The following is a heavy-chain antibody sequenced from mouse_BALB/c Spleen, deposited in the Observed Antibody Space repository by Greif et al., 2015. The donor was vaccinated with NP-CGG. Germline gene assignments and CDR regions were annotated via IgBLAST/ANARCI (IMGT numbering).Heavy chain of an antibody. D-gene: IGHD1-1*01. CDR1: GYSFTGYF. V-gene: IGHV1-37*01. Sequence: VQLKESGPELVKPGASVKISCKASGYSFTGYFINWVKQSHGKSLEWIGRINPYNGDTFYNQKFKGKATLTVDKSSSTAHMELLSLTSEDSAVYYCGRDYGSSYYFDYWGQGTTLTVSS. CDR3: GRDYGSSYYFDY. J-gene: IGHJ2*01. CDR2: INPYNGDT.